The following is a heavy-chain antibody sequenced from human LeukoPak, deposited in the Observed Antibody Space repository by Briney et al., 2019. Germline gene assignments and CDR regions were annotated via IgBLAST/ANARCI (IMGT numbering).Heavy chain of an antibody. CDR2: IYYSGST. Sequence: PSETLSLTCTVSGYSISSGYYWGWIRQPPGKGLEWIGSIYYSGSTYYNPSLKSRVTISVDTSKNQFSLKLSSVTAADTAVYYCARLNIVGATRAIDYWGQGTLVTVSS. CDR3: ARLNIVGATRAIDY. J-gene: IGHJ4*02. V-gene: IGHV4-38-2*02. D-gene: IGHD1-26*01. CDR1: GYSISSGYY.